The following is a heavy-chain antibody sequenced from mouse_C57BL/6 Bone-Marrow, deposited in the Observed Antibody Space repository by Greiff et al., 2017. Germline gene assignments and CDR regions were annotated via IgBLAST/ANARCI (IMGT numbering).Heavy chain of an antibody. CDR2: IYPRSGNT. CDR3: ARDGYYDAMDY. V-gene: IGHV1-81*01. D-gene: IGHD2-3*01. Sequence: VQLVESGAELARPGASVKLSCKASGYTFTSYGISWVKQRTGQGLEWIGEIYPRSGNTYYNEKFKGKATLTADKSSSTAYMELRSLTSEDSAVYFCARDGYYDAMDYWGQGTSVTVSS. J-gene: IGHJ4*01. CDR1: GYTFTSYG.